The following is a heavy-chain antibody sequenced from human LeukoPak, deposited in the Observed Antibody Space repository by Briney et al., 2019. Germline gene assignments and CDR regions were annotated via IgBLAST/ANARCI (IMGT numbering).Heavy chain of an antibody. J-gene: IGHJ4*02. CDR2: INAGNGNT. D-gene: IGHD6-19*01. V-gene: IGHV1-3*01. Sequence: ASVKVSCKASGYTFTSYAMHWVRQAPGQRLEWMGWINAGNGNTKYSQKFQGRVTITRDTSASTAYMELSSLRSEDTAVYYCARLRSPQFYSSGPYFDYWGQGTLVTVSS. CDR1: GYTFTSYA. CDR3: ARLRSPQFYSSGPYFDY.